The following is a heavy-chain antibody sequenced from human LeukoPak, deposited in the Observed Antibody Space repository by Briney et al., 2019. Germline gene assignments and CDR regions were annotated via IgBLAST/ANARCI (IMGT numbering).Heavy chain of an antibody. Sequence: SETLSLTCTVSSGSISSSSYYWGWLRQPPGKGLEWIGSIYYSGNTHYNPPLKSRVTISVDTSKNQFSLKLTSVTAADTAVYYCARHPPPLWLLSTFYPWGQGTLVTVSS. J-gene: IGHJ5*02. CDR3: ARHPPPLWLLSTFYP. V-gene: IGHV4-39*01. D-gene: IGHD5-18*01. CDR1: SGSISSSSYY. CDR2: IYYSGNT.